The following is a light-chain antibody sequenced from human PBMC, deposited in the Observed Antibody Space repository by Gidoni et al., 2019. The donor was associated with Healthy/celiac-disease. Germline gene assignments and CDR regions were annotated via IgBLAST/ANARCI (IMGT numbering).Light chain of an antibody. Sequence: DNQMTQSPSTLSASVGDRVTITCRASQSISSWLAWYQQKPGKAPKLLIYKASSLESGVPSRFSGSGSGTEFTLTISSLQPDDFATYYCQQYNSYSPATFGQXTKVEIK. CDR3: QQYNSYSPAT. V-gene: IGKV1-5*03. CDR2: KAS. CDR1: QSISSW. J-gene: IGKJ1*01.